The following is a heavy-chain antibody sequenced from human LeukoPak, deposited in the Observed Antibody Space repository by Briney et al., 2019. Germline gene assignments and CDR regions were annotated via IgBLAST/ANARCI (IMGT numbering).Heavy chain of an antibody. J-gene: IGHJ4*02. V-gene: IGHV3-23*01. D-gene: IGHD6-19*01. CDR3: VKGAVAGMGAVDY. CDR2: ISGSGSMT. CDR1: GFTFSGYA. Sequence: PGASLRLSREASGFTFSGYAMSLVRQVPGKGPEWISAISGSGSMTYYADSVKGRFTISRDNSKNTLYLQMNSLRAEDTAVYNCVKGAVAGMGAVDYWGQGTLVTVSS.